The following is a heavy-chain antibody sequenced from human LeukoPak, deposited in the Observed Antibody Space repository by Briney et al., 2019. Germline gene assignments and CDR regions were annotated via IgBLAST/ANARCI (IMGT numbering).Heavy chain of an antibody. CDR2: IYYSGST. CDR3: ARVVGLTMIAVVYYWFDP. Sequence: SETLSLTCTVSGGSISSSSYYWGWIRQPPGKGLEWIGSIYYSGSTYYNPSLKSRVTISVDTSKNQFSLKLSSVTAADTAVYYCARVVGLTMIAVVYYWFDPWGQGTLVTVSS. J-gene: IGHJ5*02. D-gene: IGHD3-22*01. V-gene: IGHV4-39*07. CDR1: GGSISSSSYY.